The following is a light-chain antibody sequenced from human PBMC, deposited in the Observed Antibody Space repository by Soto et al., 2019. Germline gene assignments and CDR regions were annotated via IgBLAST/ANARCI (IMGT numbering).Light chain of an antibody. J-gene: IGLJ1*01. CDR1: SSDVGSYNL. Sequence: QSVLTQPASVSGSPGQSITISCTGTSSDVGSYNLVSWYQQHPGKDTKLMIYDVSNRPSGVSNRFSGSKSGNTASLTISGLQPEDEADYCCSSYTTSNTRQIVFGTGTKVTVL. CDR2: DVS. V-gene: IGLV2-14*02. CDR3: SSYTTSNTRQIV.